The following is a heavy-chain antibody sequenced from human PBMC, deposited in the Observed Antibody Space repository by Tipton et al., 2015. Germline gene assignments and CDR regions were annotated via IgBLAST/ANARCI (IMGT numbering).Heavy chain of an antibody. J-gene: IGHJ5*02. CDR2: IYYNGNT. V-gene: IGHV4-59*01. CDR3: ATLVDGYSRIP. Sequence: TPSLTCTVSGDSLSTYYWSWIRQSPGKGLEWIGYIYYNGNTKYNPSLKGRVTILVDTSKNQFSLKVNSVTAADTAVYYCATLVDGYSRIPWGQGTRVTVSS. CDR1: GDSLSTYY. D-gene: IGHD5-24*01.